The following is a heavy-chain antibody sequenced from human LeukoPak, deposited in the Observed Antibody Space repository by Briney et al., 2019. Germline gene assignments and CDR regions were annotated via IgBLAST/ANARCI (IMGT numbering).Heavy chain of an antibody. CDR2: IYYSGSN. D-gene: IGHD6-13*01. V-gene: IGHV4-59*08. Sequence: SETLSLTCTVSGGTISSYYWSWIRQPPGKGLEWIGYIYYSGSNNYDPSLKNRLTISSDTYKNNSPLKLSSVTTADKTVFYCARHRIEAAGNVFGDWGQGTLVTVAS. J-gene: IGHJ4*02. CDR3: ARHRIEAAGNVFGD. CDR1: GGTISSYY.